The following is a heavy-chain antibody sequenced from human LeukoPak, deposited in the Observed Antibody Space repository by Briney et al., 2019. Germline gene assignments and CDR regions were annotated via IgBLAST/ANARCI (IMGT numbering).Heavy chain of an antibody. CDR2: IYSGGGT. D-gene: IGHD4-17*01. CDR3: ARGFRSVTTCGYFDY. V-gene: IGHV3-66*01. J-gene: IGHJ4*02. Sequence: GSLRLSCAASGFTVSTNYMSWVRQAPGKGLEWVSLIYSGGGTYYADSVKGRFTISRDNSRNTLSLQMNSLRVDDTAVYYCARGFRSVTTCGYFDYWGQGALVTVSS. CDR1: GFTVSTNY.